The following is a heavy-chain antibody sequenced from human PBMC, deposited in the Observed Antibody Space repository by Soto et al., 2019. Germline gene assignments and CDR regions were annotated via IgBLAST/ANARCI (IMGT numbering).Heavy chain of an antibody. CDR1: GGTFSSYA. CDR2: IIPIFGTA. CDR3: ARYRATVTTLSGEFGATPRRYGMDV. Sequence: VASVKVSCKASGGTFSSYAISWVRQAPGQGLEWMGGIIPIFGTANCSQKFQGRVTMTRDTSISTAYMELSRLRSDDTAVYYCARYRATVTTLSGEFGATPRRYGMDVWGQGTTVTVSS. V-gene: IGHV1-69*05. D-gene: IGHD4-4*01. J-gene: IGHJ6*02.